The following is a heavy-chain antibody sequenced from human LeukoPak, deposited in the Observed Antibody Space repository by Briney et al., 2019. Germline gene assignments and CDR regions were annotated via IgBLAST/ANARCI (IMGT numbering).Heavy chain of an antibody. CDR3: ARGKYNWSPYGMDV. V-gene: IGHV3-74*01. CDR1: GFTFSSYR. Sequence: GGSLRLSCAASGFTFSSYRMHWVRQAPGKGLVWVSRISSDGSNTNYADSVKGRFTISRDNAKNTLYLQMNSLRAEDTAMYYCARGKYNWSPYGMDVWGQGTTVTVSS. J-gene: IGHJ6*02. CDR2: ISSDGSNT. D-gene: IGHD1-20*01.